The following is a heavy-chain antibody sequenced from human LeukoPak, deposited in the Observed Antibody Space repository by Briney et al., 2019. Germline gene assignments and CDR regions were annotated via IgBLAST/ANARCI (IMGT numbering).Heavy chain of an antibody. CDR1: GGSFSGYY. J-gene: IGHJ4*02. V-gene: IGHV4-34*01. D-gene: IGHD6-13*01. CDR3: ARLITAAGYYPFDY. Sequence: SETLSLTCAVYGGSFSGYYWSWIRQPPGKGLEWIGEINHSGSTNYNPSLKSRVTISVDTSKNQFSLKLSSVTAADTAVYYCARLITAAGYYPFDYWGQGTLVTVSS. CDR2: INHSGST.